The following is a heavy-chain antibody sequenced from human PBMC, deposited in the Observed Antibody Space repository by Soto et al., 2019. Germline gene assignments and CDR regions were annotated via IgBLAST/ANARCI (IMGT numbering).Heavy chain of an antibody. D-gene: IGHD2-2*01. V-gene: IGHV3-23*01. J-gene: IGHJ4*02. Sequence: GGSLRLSCAASGFAFSSYAMSWVRQAPGKGLEWVSAISGGGGSTYYADSVKGRFTISRDNSKNTLYLQMNSLRAEDTAIYYFAKGLHIVVPAADPNYFDYWGQGTLDTDSS. CDR2: ISGGGGST. CDR1: GFAFSSYA. CDR3: AKGLHIVVPAADPNYFDY.